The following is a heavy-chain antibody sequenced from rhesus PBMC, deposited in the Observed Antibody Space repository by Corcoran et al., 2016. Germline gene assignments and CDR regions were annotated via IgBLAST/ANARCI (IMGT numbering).Heavy chain of an antibody. D-gene: IGHD4-4*01. CDR1: GASISSYW. V-gene: IGHV4-80*01. J-gene: IGHJ4*01. CDR2: INGNSGNS. CDR3: ARSGYGSGGVY. Sequence: QVQLQESGPGLVKPSETLSLTCAVSGASISSYWWSCIRPPPGKGLEWVGEINGNSGNSYYNPSLKSRVTISKDASKNQFSLKLSSVTAADTAVYYCARSGYGSGGVYWGQGVLVTVSS.